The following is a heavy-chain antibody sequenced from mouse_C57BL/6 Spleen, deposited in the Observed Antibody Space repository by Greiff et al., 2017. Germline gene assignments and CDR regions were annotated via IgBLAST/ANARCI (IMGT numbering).Heavy chain of an antibody. D-gene: IGHD2-4*01. CDR2: IHPNSGST. Sequence: QVQLQQPGAELVKPGASVKLSCKASGYTFTSYWMHWVKQRPGPGLEWIGMIHPNSGSTNYNEKFKSKATLTVDKSSSTAYMQLSSLTSEDSAVYYCARGDYDYDGYYFDYWGQGTTLTVSS. V-gene: IGHV1-64*01. CDR3: ARGDYDYDGYYFDY. CDR1: GYTFTSYW. J-gene: IGHJ2*01.